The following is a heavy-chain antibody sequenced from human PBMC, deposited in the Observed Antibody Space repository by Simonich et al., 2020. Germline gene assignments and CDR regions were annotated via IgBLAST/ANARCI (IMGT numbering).Heavy chain of an antibody. Sequence: QVQLQESGPGLVKPSETLSLTCTVSGGSISSYYWRWIRQPPGKGLEWIGYLYYSGSTNTNPSLKRRVTISVDTSKNQFSLKLSSVTAADTAVYYCARHDRWLQFYFDYWGQGTLVTVSS. CDR3: ARHDRWLQFYFDY. CDR2: LYYSGST. J-gene: IGHJ4*02. V-gene: IGHV4-59*08. CDR1: GGSISSYY. D-gene: IGHD5-12*01.